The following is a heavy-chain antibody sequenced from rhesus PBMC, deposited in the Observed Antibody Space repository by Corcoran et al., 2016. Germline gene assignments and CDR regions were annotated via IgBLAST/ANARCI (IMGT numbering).Heavy chain of an antibody. CDR1: GGSISSNY. J-gene: IGHJ5-2*02. CDR2: ISGSGVST. D-gene: IGHD6-13*01. V-gene: IGHV4-173*01. CDR3: ARVPAGIAAGLNSLDV. Sequence: QLQLQESGPGLVKPSETLSLTCAVSGGSISSNYWSWIRQPPGKGLELIGRISGSGVSTTYNPARKSQVTSAPDTSKNQFSLKLSSVTAADTAVYYCARVPAGIAAGLNSLDVWGRGVLVTISS.